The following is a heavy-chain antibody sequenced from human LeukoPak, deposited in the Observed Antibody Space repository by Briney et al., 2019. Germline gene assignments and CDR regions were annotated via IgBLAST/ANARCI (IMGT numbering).Heavy chain of an antibody. CDR1: GSSFTTYW. J-gene: IGHJ6*02. CDR3: AAALGIGYYSGVDV. D-gene: IGHD3-16*01. CDR2: IYPADSDT. V-gene: IGHV5-51*01. Sequence: GESLKISCKGSGSSFTTYWLAWVRQMPGKGLEWMGIIYPADSDTIYSPSFQGQVTMSADKSISTAYLQWSSLKASDTAMYYCAAALGIGYYSGVDVWGQGTTVTVSS.